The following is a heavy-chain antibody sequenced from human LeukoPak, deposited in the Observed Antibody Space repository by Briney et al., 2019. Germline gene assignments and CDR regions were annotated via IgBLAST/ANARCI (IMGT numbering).Heavy chain of an antibody. J-gene: IGHJ4*02. CDR2: IYTSGST. Sequence: ASETLSLTCTVSGGSISSGSYYWSWIRQPAGKGLEWIGRIYTSGSTNYNPSLKSRVTISVDTSKNQFSLKLSSVTAADTAVYYCAGDTGYCSGGSCYRYFDYWGQGTLVTVSS. CDR1: GGSISSGSYY. V-gene: IGHV4-61*02. CDR3: AGDTGYCSGGSCYRYFDY. D-gene: IGHD2-15*01.